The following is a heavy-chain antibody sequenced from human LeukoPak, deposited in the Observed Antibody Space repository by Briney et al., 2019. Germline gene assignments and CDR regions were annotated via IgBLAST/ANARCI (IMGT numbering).Heavy chain of an antibody. CDR1: GFTFSSYW. CDR3: TRDRRYGGMDV. D-gene: IGHD3-10*01. CDR2: IISDGSSA. V-gene: IGHV3-74*01. Sequence: GGSLRLSCAASGFTFSSYWMHWVRQAPGKGLVWVSRIISDGSSATHADSVKGRFTISRDNAKNMLYLQMNSLRAEDTAVYYCTRDRRYGGMDVWGQGTTVTVSS. J-gene: IGHJ6*02.